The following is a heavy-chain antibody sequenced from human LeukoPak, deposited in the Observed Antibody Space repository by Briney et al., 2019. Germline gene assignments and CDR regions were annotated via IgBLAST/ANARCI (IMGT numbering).Heavy chain of an antibody. CDR1: GFTFSNSG. CDR2: ITDSGGST. J-gene: IGHJ4*02. CDR3: AKNLRSFNSAMVD. Sequence: GGSLRLSCAASGFTFSNSGMTWVRQAPGKGLEWVSVITDSGGSTYYADSVKGRFTISRDNSQNTLFLEMNSLRTEDTAVYWCAKNLRSFNSAMVDWGQGTLVTVSS. D-gene: IGHD3-10*01. V-gene: IGHV3-23*01.